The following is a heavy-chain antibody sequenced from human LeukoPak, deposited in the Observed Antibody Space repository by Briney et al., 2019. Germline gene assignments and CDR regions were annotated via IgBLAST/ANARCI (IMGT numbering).Heavy chain of an antibody. CDR2: ICPEGSNT. CDR3: VNQLRLGELVY. CDR1: GFTFSTYA. V-gene: IGHV3-64D*06. D-gene: IGHD3-16*01. J-gene: IGHJ4*02. Sequence: GGSLRLSCSASGFTFSTYAMHWVRDAPGRGLEYVSSICPEGSNTCYADSMKGRFTISRDNSENTLYLQVSRLRPEDTAMYDCVNQLRLGELVYWGQGTLVTVSS.